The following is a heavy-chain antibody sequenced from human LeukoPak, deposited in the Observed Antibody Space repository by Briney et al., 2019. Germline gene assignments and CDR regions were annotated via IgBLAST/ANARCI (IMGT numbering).Heavy chain of an antibody. CDR3: ARGSSCVDV. CDR2: IYPGDYDT. Sequence: GESLKTSFKGSGYSFHNYWIVLVPPMPRKGVEWVGVIYPGDYDTRYSPSFQGPVTISADKSISTAYLQWSRLKASDTAMYYGARGSSCVDVWGKGTTVTVSS. J-gene: IGHJ6*04. D-gene: IGHD2-2*01. CDR1: GYSFHNYW. V-gene: IGHV5-51*01.